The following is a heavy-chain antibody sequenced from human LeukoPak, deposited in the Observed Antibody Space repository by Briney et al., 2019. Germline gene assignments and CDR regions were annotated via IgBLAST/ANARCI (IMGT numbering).Heavy chain of an antibody. J-gene: IGHJ4*02. V-gene: IGHV3-23*01. D-gene: IGHD6-19*01. CDR2: ISDSGSKT. Sequence: GGSLRLPCAASGFTFTNYAMSWVRQAPGTGLEWVSTISDSGSKTYYADSVKGRFTISRDTSKNTLHLQMNSLRAEDTAVYYCANRFSSGWFYFDSWGQGTLVTVSS. CDR1: GFTFTNYA. CDR3: ANRFSSGWFYFDS.